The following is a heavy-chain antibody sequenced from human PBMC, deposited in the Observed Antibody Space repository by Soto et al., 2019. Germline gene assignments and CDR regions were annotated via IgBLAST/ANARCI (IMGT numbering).Heavy chain of an antibody. J-gene: IGHJ4*02. CDR2: IYYSGST. CDR1: GGSICRTSYY. D-gene: IGHD3-9*01. CDR3: AKHGADYDILTGSAPFDY. Sequence: SSTLSLTYEVSGGSICRTSYYPCWIRQPPWKGLEWIGSIYYSGSTYYNPSLKSRVTISVDTSKNQFSLKPSSVTAADTAVYYCAKHGADYDILTGSAPFDYWGKGTLVTVSS. V-gene: IGHV4-39*01.